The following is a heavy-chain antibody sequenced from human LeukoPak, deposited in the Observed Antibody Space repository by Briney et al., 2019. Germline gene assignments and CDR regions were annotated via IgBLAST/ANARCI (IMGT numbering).Heavy chain of an antibody. CDR2: INPNSGGT. D-gene: IGHD3-22*01. Sequence: GASVKVSCKASGYSFTDYLMHWVRQAPGQGLEWMGWINPNSGGTKYAQKFQGRVTMTRDTSISTAYMEVSRVRSDDTAVYYCARFYYDSSGRFDYWGQGTLVTVSS. CDR1: GYSFTDYL. V-gene: IGHV1-2*02. CDR3: ARFYYDSSGRFDY. J-gene: IGHJ4*02.